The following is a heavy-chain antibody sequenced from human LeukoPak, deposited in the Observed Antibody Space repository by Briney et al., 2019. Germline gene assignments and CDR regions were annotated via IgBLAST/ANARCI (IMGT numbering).Heavy chain of an antibody. CDR2: IYYSGST. D-gene: IGHD1-26*01. V-gene: IGHV4-59*01. CDR1: GGSFSGYY. Sequence: TSETLSLTCAVYGGSFSGYYWSWIRQPPGKGLEWIGYIYYSGSTNYNPSLKSRVTISVDTSKNQFSLKLSSVTAADTAVYYCARGWAFYYYGMDVWGQGTTVTVSS. CDR3: ARGWAFYYYGMDV. J-gene: IGHJ6*02.